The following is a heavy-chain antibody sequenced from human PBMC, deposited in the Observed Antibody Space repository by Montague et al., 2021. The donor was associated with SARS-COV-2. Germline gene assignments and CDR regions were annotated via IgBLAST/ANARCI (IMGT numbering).Heavy chain of an antibody. CDR1: GDSVSSNSAT. D-gene: IGHD1-1*01. CDR3: TSGREGNYNVMDV. V-gene: IGHV6-1*01. Sequence: CAISGDSVSSNSATWNWVRQSPSRGLEWLGRTYYRSKWYNDYAVSVRGRVTINPDTSKNQFSLQLNSVTPEDTAMYYCTSGREGNYNVMDVWGQGTTVTVPS. CDR2: TYYRSKWYN. J-gene: IGHJ6*02.